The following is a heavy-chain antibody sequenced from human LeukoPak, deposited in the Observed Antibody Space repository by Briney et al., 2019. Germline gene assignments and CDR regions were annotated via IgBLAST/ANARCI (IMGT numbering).Heavy chain of an antibody. Sequence: SETLPLTCTVSGGSISSSSYYWGWIRQPPGKGLEWIGSIYYSGSTYYNPSLKSRVTISVDTSKNQFSLKLSSVTAADTAVYYCARDSYYYGSGSYYNWFDPWGQGTLVTVSS. D-gene: IGHD3-10*01. J-gene: IGHJ5*02. CDR2: IYYSGST. CDR3: ARDSYYYGSGSYYNWFDP. V-gene: IGHV4-39*07. CDR1: GGSISSSSYY.